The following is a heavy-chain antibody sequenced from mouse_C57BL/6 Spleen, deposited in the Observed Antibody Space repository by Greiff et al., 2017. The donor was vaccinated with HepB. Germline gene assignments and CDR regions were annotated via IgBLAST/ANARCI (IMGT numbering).Heavy chain of an antibody. V-gene: IGHV1-59*01. CDR2: IDPSDSYT. Sequence: QVQLKQPGAELVRPGTSVKLSCKASGYTFTSYWMHWVKQRPGQGLEWIGVIDPSDSYTNYNQKFKGKATLTVDTSSSTAYMQLSSLTSEDSAVYYCARELGRGYFDYWGQGTTLTVSS. D-gene: IGHD4-1*01. CDR1: GYTFTSYW. J-gene: IGHJ2*01. CDR3: ARELGRGYFDY.